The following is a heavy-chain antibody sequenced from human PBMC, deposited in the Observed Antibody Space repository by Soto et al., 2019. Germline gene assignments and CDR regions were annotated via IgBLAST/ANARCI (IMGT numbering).Heavy chain of an antibody. CDR3: ARQPRGPSYGERGLYFDY. V-gene: IGHV4-39*01. CDR1: GGSTNSRRDY. Sequence: LSLTCSVSGGSTNSRRDYWGWIRQPPGKGLEWIGSVYYSGSTHDNPSLQSRVTISVDTSRNQFSLNLISVTAADTAVYFCARQPRGPSYGERGLYFDYWGQGTLVTVSS. D-gene: IGHD3-16*01. CDR2: VYYSGST. J-gene: IGHJ4*02.